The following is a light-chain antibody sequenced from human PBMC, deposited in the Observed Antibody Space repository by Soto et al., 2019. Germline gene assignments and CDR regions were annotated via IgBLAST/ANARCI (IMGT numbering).Light chain of an antibody. Sequence: QSVLTQPPSASGTPGQRVTISCSGSSSNIGGNTVNWYQQLPGTAPTLLIYYNNQRPSGVPDRFPGSKSGTSASLAISGLQSEDEAHYYCAAWDDSLYGWVFGGGTKVTVL. CDR2: YNN. CDR1: SSNIGGNT. CDR3: AAWDDSLYGWV. V-gene: IGLV1-44*01. J-gene: IGLJ3*02.